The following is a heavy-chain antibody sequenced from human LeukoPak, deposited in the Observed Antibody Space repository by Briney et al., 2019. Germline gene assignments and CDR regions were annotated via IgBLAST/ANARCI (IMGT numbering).Heavy chain of an antibody. D-gene: IGHD1-14*01. Sequence: SETLSLTCTVSGGSMSSNYWSWIRLPPGKGLEWIGYIYYSGSTDYNPSLKSRVSISVATSKNQFSLSLGSVTAADTAVYYCARHGGISSSAFDIWGPGTLVTVSS. V-gene: IGHV4-59*08. CDR2: IYYSGST. J-gene: IGHJ3*02. CDR1: GGSMSSNY. CDR3: ARHGGISSSAFDI.